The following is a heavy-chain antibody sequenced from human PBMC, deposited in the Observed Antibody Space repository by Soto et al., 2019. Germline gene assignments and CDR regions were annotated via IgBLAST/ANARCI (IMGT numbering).Heavy chain of an antibody. D-gene: IGHD3-9*01. CDR1: GFPFSSYW. V-gene: IGHV3-74*01. CDR2: ISGDGVTT. Sequence: EVQLVESGGDLVQRGGSLRLSCAASGFPFSSYWMHWVRHTPGQGLDWVARISGDGVTTYYADSVTGRFTVSRDNAKNTLSLQISGLRAADTAVYYCAREYDGVLTVYYTDYWGQGTLVSVSS. J-gene: IGHJ4*02. CDR3: AREYDGVLTVYYTDY.